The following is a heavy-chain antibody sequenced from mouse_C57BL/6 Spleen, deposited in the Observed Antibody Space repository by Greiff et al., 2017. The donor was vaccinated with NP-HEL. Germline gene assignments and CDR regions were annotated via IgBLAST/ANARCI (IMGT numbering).Heavy chain of an antibody. J-gene: IGHJ3*01. CDR3: ARRERLSDYGSWFAY. CDR2: IDPSDSYT. CDR1: GYTFTSYW. D-gene: IGHD2-2*01. V-gene: IGHV1-50*01. Sequence: VQLQQSGAELVKPGASVKLSCKASGYTFTSYWMQWVKQRPGQGLEWIGEIDPSDSYTNYNQKFKGKATLTVDTSSSTAYMQLSSLTSEDSAVYYCARRERLSDYGSWFAYWGQGTLVTVSA.